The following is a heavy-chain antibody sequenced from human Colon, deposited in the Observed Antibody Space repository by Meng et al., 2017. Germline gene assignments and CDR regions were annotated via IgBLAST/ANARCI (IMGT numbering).Heavy chain of an antibody. CDR2: IYHSGST. J-gene: IGHJ4*02. CDR1: GDSIRSSNW. CDR3: ARVIYASGNMAHLDC. D-gene: IGHD3-10*01. Sequence: QRQLQESGPGLVKPSGTLALTCAVSGDSIRSSNWWSWVRQPPGRGLEWIGEIYHSGSTNYNPSLKNRLSLTVDKSKNQFSLTLHSVTAADTAVYYCARVIYASGNMAHLDCWGQGTLVTVSS. V-gene: IGHV4-4*02.